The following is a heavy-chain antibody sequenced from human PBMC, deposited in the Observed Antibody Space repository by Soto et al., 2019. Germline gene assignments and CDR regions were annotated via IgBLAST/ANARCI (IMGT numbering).Heavy chain of an antibody. CDR2: IYYSGST. Sequence: QVQLQEAGPGLVKPSETLSLTCTVSGDSISSFYWSWLRQPPGKGLEWIGYIYYSGSTNYNPSLKSRVTISLETAKNQFSLKMSSVTAADTAVYYCARHGDGITGATGYLRSFDYWGQGTLVTVSS. D-gene: IGHD1-20*01. CDR3: ARHGDGITGATGYLRSFDY. J-gene: IGHJ4*02. CDR1: GDSISSFY. V-gene: IGHV4-59*08.